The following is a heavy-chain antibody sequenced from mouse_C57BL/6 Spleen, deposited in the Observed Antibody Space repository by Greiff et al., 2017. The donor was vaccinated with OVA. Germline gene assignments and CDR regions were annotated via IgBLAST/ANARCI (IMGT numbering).Heavy chain of an antibody. CDR2: IYPGNSDT. CDR3: TRRDSYTTVVAGGDY. Sequence: EVQLQQSGTVLARPGASVKMSCKTSGYTFTSYWMHWVKQRPGQGLEWIGAIYPGNSDTSYNQKFKGKAKLTAVTSASTAYMELSSLTNEDSAVYYCTRRDSYTTVVAGGDYWGQGTTLTVSS. D-gene: IGHD1-1*01. J-gene: IGHJ2*01. V-gene: IGHV1-5*01. CDR1: GYTFTSYW.